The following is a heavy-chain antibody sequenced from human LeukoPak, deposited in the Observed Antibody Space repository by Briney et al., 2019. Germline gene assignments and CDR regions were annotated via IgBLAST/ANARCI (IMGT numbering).Heavy chain of an antibody. CDR3: ARDWYSSNWYGNSFDY. J-gene: IGHJ4*02. V-gene: IGHV3-21*01. CDR2: ISSSSSYI. CDR1: GFTFSSYS. Sequence: GGSLRLSCAASGFTFSSYSMNWVRQAPGKGLEWVSSISSSSSYIYYADSVKGRFTISRDNSKNTLYLQMNSLRADDTALYYCARDWYSSNWYGNSFDYWGQGTLVSVSS. D-gene: IGHD6-13*01.